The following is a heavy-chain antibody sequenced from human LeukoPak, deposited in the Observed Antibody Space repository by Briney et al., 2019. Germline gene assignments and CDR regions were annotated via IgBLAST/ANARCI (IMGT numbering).Heavy chain of an antibody. CDR1: GGTFSSYA. Sequence: ASVKVSCKASGGTFSSYAISWVRQAPGQGLEWMGRIIPILGIANYAQKFQGRVTITADKSTSTAYMELSSLRSEDTAVCYCAILHSGYSSGWYLGFDYWGQGTLVTVSS. CDR3: AILHSGYSSGWYLGFDY. CDR2: IIPILGIA. D-gene: IGHD6-19*01. V-gene: IGHV1-69*04. J-gene: IGHJ4*02.